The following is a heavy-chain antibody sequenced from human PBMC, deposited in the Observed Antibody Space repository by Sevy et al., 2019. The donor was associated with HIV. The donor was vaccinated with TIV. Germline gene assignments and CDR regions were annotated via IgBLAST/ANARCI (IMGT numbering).Heavy chain of an antibody. CDR3: ATTKDYYDNSGYPFDY. Sequence: ASVKVSCKVSGYTLTQLSMHWVRQAPGKGLEWMGTFDPEDDKTIYAQKFQGRVTMTEDKSTGTAYMELSSLRSEDTAMFYCATTKDYYDNSGYPFDYWGQGTLVTVSS. D-gene: IGHD3-22*01. J-gene: IGHJ4*02. V-gene: IGHV1-24*01. CDR2: FDPEDDKT. CDR1: GYTLTQLS.